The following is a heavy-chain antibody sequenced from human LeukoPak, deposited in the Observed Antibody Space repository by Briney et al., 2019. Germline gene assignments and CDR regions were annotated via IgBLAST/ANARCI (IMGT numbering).Heavy chain of an antibody. CDR1: GGTFSNYA. D-gene: IGHD7-27*01. V-gene: IGHV1-69*13. CDR2: IISIFDSA. J-gene: IGHJ6*03. CDR3: ARGRGTGVDYYYYMDV. Sequence: SVKISCKASGGTFSNYAISWVRQAPGQGLEWMGGIISIFDSANYAQKFQGRVTITADDSTSTAYMELANLTSEDTAVYYCARGRGTGVDYYYYMDVWGKGTTVTVSS.